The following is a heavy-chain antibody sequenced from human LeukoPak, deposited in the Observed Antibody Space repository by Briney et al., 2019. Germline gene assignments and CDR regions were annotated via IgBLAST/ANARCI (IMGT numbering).Heavy chain of an antibody. J-gene: IGHJ5*02. CDR3: ARQSSRGWFDP. CDR1: GGSISSSSYY. CDR2: IYYSGST. Sequence: PSETLSLTCTVSGGSISSSSYYWGWIRQPPGKGLEWIGSIYYSGSTYYNPSLKSRVTISVDTSKNQFSLKLSSVTAADTAVYYCARQSSRGWFDPWGQGTLVTVSS. V-gene: IGHV4-39*01. D-gene: IGHD6-13*01.